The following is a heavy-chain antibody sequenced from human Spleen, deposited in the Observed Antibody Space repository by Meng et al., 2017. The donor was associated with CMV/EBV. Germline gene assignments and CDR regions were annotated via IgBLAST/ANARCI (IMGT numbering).Heavy chain of an antibody. V-gene: IGHV1-2*02. CDR2: INPNSGGT. D-gene: IGHD2-15*01. J-gene: IGHJ3*02. Sequence: ASVKVSCKASGYSFTDYYMHWVRQAPGQGLEWMGWINPNSGGTNYAQKFQGRVTMTRDTSITTAYMELASLKSDDTVVYYCARTYDVVKYPFDIWGQGTMVTVSS. CDR1: GYSFTDYY. CDR3: ARTYDVVKYPFDI.